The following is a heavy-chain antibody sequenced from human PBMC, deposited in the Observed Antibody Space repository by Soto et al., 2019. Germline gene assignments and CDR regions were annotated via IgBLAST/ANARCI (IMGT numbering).Heavy chain of an antibody. D-gene: IGHD3-10*01. V-gene: IGHV3-15*07. CDR2: IKSKTDGETT. Sequence: EVQLVESGGGLVQPGGSLRLSCAASGFTFSNAWMNWVRQAPGKGLEWVGRIKSKTDGETTDYAAPVKGIFTISRDDSKNTLYLQMNSLKTDDTAVYYCVTRGLKVRGEGYFDYWGQGTLVTVSS. CDR3: VTRGLKVRGEGYFDY. J-gene: IGHJ4*02. CDR1: GFTFSNAW.